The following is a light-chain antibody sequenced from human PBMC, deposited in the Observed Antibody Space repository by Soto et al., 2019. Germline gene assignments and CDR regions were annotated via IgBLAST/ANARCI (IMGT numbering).Light chain of an antibody. CDR2: DVS. Sequence: DIQMTQSPSTLAASVGDTVTMTCRSSSKWLAWYQKKPGKAPKLLIYDVSNLERGVPPRFSGITSGAESTLTITGLQPDDLGTYYCQHTPDFSFGQGTKVEIK. V-gene: IGKV1-5*01. CDR1: SSSKW. CDR3: QHTPDFS. J-gene: IGKJ2*01.